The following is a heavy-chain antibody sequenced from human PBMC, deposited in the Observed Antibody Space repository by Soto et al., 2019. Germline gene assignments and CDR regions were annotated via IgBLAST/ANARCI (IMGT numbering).Heavy chain of an antibody. V-gene: IGHV2-5*02. CDR1: GFSLSTSGVG. D-gene: IGHD3-9*01. Sequence: QITLKESGPTLVRPTQTLTLTCAFSGFSLSTSGVGVGWIRQPPGKALEWLAVIYWDDSKHYSPSLRSRLTITKDTSKNQVVLTMTNMDPMETGTYYCAQKGPEDWPLDYWGQGTLVTVSS. CDR2: IYWDDSK. CDR3: AQKGPEDWPLDY. J-gene: IGHJ4*02.